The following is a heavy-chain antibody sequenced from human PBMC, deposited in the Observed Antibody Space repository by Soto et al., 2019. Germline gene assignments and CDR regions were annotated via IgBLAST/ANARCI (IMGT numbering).Heavy chain of an antibody. V-gene: IGHV4-39*01. CDR3: ARARYYDWCFDL. D-gene: IGHD3-9*01. CDR1: GGSFGSSAYY. J-gene: IGHJ4*02. Sequence: PSETLSLTCTVSGGSFGSSAYYWGWIRRAPGKGLEWIGSINSSGSTFSNPSLKSRVTLSVDTSKNQFSLKLTSVTAADTAVYFCARARYYDWCFDLWGLGTPVTVSS. CDR2: INSSGST.